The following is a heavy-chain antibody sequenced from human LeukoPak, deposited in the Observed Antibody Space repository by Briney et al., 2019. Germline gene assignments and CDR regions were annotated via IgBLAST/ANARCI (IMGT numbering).Heavy chain of an antibody. Sequence: GGSLRLSCAASGFTFSSYSMNWVRQAPGKGLEWVSYISSSSSTIYYADSVKGRFTISRDNAKNSLYLQMNSLRAEDTAVYYCARTRGSYPFDYWGQGTLVTVSS. CDR2: ISSSSSTI. D-gene: IGHD1-26*01. J-gene: IGHJ4*02. V-gene: IGHV3-48*01. CDR3: ARTRGSYPFDY. CDR1: GFTFSSYS.